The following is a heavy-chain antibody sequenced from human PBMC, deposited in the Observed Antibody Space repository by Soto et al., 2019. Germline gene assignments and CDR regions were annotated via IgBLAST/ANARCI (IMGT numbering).Heavy chain of an antibody. CDR2: IYSGGST. V-gene: IGHV3-66*01. Sequence: EVQLVESGGGLVQPGGSLRLSFAVSGLTVSSNYMSWVRQAPGKGLEWVSVIYSGGSTNNADSVKGRFTISRDNSKNTLYLQMNSLRAEDTAVYYCARDFYYYGSGTMGGYFDYWGQGTLVTVSS. CDR3: ARDFYYYGSGTMGGYFDY. D-gene: IGHD3-10*01. J-gene: IGHJ4*02. CDR1: GLTVSSNY.